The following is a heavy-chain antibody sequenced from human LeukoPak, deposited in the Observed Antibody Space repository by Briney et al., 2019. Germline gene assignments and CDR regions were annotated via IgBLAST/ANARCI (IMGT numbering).Heavy chain of an antibody. CDR1: GFAFSSHG. Sequence: PGGSLRLSCAASGFAFSSHGMTWVRQTPGKGLEWVSSISTSGGGTVYADSLKGRVTISRDNSKNMLYLEMNSLRAEDTAVYSCARNLLGSESYSWYFDLWGRGTLGTVSS. D-gene: IGHD1-26*01. V-gene: IGHV3-23*01. J-gene: IGHJ2*01. CDR3: ARNLLGSESYSWYFDL. CDR2: ISTSGGGT.